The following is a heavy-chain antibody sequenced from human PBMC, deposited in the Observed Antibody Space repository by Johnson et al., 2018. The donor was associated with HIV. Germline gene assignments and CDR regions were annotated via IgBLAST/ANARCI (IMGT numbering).Heavy chain of an antibody. CDR3: ARKVGAKEQGAFDI. CDR2: INSDGRGT. CDR1: GFTFSTYW. D-gene: IGHD1-26*01. J-gene: IGHJ3*02. Sequence: VQLVESGGGLVQPGGSLRLSCVASGFTFSTYWLHWVRQPPGKGLVWVSRINSDGRGTSYADSVKGRFTISRDNSKNTLDLQMNSLRAEDTAVYYCARKVGAKEQGAFDIWGQGTMVTVSS. V-gene: IGHV3-74*01.